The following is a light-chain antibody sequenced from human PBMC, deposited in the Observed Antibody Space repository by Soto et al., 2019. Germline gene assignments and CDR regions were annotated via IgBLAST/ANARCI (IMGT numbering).Light chain of an antibody. CDR2: DVA. CDR3: ASYAARNKMV. CDR1: SSDVGAYNY. J-gene: IGLJ2*01. V-gene: IGLV2-8*01. Sequence: QSALTQPPSASGSPGQSVTISCTGTSSDVGAYNYVYWYQQYPGKAPKLMIYDVAKRPSGVPDRFSGSKSGNTASLTVSGLQAEDEADYYCASYAARNKMVFGGGTKVTVL.